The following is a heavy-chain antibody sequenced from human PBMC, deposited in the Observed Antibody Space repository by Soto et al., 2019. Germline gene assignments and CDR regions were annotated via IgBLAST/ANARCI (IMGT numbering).Heavy chain of an antibody. CDR3: ARAGLSTYSSSSRYDYGMDV. Sequence: EVQLVESGGGLVQPGGSLRLSCAASGFTFSSYSMNWVRQAPGKGLEWVSYISSSSSTIYYADSVKGRFTISRDNAKNSLYLQMNSLRDEDTAVYYCARAGLSTYSSSSRYDYGMDVWGQGTTVTVSS. D-gene: IGHD6-6*01. V-gene: IGHV3-48*02. CDR2: ISSSSSTI. CDR1: GFTFSSYS. J-gene: IGHJ6*02.